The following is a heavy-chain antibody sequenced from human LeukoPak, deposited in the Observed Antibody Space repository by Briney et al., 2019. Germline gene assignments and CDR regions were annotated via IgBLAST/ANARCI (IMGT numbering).Heavy chain of an antibody. V-gene: IGHV3-21*01. J-gene: IGHJ6*02. D-gene: IGHD3-22*01. CDR3: ARDPNYYDSSGYYHYYGMDV. CDR1: GFTLSSYS. CDR2: ISSSSSYI. Sequence: GGSLRLSGAASGFTLSSYSMTWVRQAPGKGLEWVSSISSSSSYIYYADSVKGRFTISRDNAKNSLYLQMNSLRAEDTAVYYCARDPNYYDSSGYYHYYGMDVWGQGTTVTVSS.